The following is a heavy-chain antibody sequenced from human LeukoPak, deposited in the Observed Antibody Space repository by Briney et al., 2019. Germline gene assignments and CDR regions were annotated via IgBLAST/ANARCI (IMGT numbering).Heavy chain of an antibody. D-gene: IGHD3-3*01. CDR2: ISAYNGNT. CDR1: GYTFTSYG. Sequence: GASVKVSCKASGYTFTSYGISWVRQAPRQGLEWMGWISAYNGNTNYAQKLQGRVTMTTDTSTSTAYMELRSLRSDDTAVYYCARVYYDFWSGYEYDAFDIWGQGTMVTVSS. J-gene: IGHJ3*02. V-gene: IGHV1-18*01. CDR3: ARVYYDFWSGYEYDAFDI.